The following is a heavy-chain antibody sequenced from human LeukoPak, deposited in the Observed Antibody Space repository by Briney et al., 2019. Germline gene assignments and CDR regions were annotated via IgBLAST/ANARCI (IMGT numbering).Heavy chain of an antibody. CDR1: GYTFTSYG. Sequence: WASVKVPCKASGYTFTSYGISWVRQAPGQGLEWMGWISAYNGNTNYAQKLQGRVTMTTDTSTSTAYMELRSLRSDDTAVYYCARVGEGYYYYYGMDVWGQGTTVTVSS. V-gene: IGHV1-18*01. CDR3: ARVGEGYYYYYGMDV. D-gene: IGHD3-10*01. J-gene: IGHJ6*02. CDR2: ISAYNGNT.